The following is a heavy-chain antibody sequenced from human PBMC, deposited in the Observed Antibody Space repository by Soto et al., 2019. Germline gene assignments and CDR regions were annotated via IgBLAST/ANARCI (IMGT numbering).Heavy chain of an antibody. Sequence: QVQLVQSGAEVKKPGSSVKVSCKSSGGTFSNYGFSWVRQAPGQGLECMGVIVPIFGAEHPQKFQGRVTITADESTNTVFMELRGLRSEDTAVYYCARDRYALAGPQYVNGMDVWGQGTKVTVS. D-gene: IGHD3-16*01. V-gene: IGHV1-69*12. CDR1: GGTFSNYG. CDR2: IVPIFGA. CDR3: ARDRYALAGPQYVNGMDV. J-gene: IGHJ6*02.